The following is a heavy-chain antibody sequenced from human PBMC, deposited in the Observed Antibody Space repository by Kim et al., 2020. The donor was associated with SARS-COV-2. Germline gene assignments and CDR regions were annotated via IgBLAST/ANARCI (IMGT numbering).Heavy chain of an antibody. CDR1: GYTFTSYD. CDR3: ARGLRLGELSLFPYYYYYYGIDV. J-gene: IGHJ6*02. Sequence: ASVKVSCKASGYTFTSYDINWVRQATGQGLEWMGWMNPNSGNTGYAQKFQGRVTMTRNTSISTAYMELSSLRSEDPAVYYCARGLRLGELSLFPYYYYYYGIDVGGQGNTVTVSS. V-gene: IGHV1-8*01. CDR2: MNPNSGNT. D-gene: IGHD3-16*02.